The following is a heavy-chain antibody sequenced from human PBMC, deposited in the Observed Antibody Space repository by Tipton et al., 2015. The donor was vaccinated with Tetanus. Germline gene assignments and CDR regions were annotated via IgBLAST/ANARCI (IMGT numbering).Heavy chain of an antibody. CDR3: ARHLYGYWFDP. V-gene: IGHV4-4*07. CDR2: VDRSGTT. CDR1: GVSISGYY. D-gene: IGHD3-10*01. J-gene: IGHJ5*02. Sequence: TLSLTCTVSGVSISGYYWSWIRQPAGKGLEWIGRVDRSGTTTYNPSLKGRVTMSLDTSKNQFSLKLSSVTAADTAVYYCARHLYGYWFDPWGQGALVTVSS.